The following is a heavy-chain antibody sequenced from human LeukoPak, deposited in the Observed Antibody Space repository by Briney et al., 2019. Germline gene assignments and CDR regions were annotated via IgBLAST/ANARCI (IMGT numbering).Heavy chain of an antibody. CDR2: VKGDGSIE. D-gene: IGHD1-26*01. Sequence: GGSLRLSCAASGFTFSSYWMGWVRQAPGKGLEWVANVKGDGSIEYYVDSVKGRFTISRDNGKNSVYLQMSSLRVDDTAFYYCARRSVAGATTGYYYASWGQGPLVTVSS. V-gene: IGHV3-7*03. J-gene: IGHJ4*02. CDR3: ARRSVAGATTGYYYAS. CDR1: GFTFSSYW.